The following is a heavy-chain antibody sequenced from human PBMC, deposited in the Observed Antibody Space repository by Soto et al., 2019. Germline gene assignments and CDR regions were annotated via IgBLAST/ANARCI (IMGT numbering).Heavy chain of an antibody. D-gene: IGHD2-2*02. V-gene: IGHV3-30*18. Sequence: GGSLRLSCAASGFTFSSYGMHWVRQAPGKGLEWVAVIAFDGSNKYYADAVKGRFTISRDNSKNTLYLQMNSLRAEDTAVYYCAKVTGYCDSTSCYRGGYYYYGMDVWGQGTTVTVSS. CDR1: GFTFSSYG. CDR2: IAFDGSNK. J-gene: IGHJ6*02. CDR3: AKVTGYCDSTSCYRGGYYYYGMDV.